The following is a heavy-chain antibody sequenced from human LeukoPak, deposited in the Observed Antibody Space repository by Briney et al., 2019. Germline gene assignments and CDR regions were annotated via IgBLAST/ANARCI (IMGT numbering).Heavy chain of an antibody. CDR2: IYPGDSDT. CDR1: GYSFTSYW. V-gene: IGHV5-51*01. CDR3: ARLSGDYDFWRVAYYYYYGMDV. J-gene: IGHJ6*02. Sequence: PGESLKISCKGSGYSFTSYWIGWVRQMPGKGLEWMGIIYPGDSDTRYSPSFQGQVTISADKSISTAYLQWSSLKASDTAMYYCARLSGDYDFWRVAYYYYYGMDVWGQGTTVTVSS. D-gene: IGHD3-3*01.